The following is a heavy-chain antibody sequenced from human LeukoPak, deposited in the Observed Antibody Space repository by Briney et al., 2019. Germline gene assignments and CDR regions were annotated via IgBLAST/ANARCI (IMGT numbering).Heavy chain of an antibody. CDR2: IYYSGST. J-gene: IGHJ4*02. V-gene: IGHV4-39*07. CDR1: GGSISSSSYY. D-gene: IGHD2-2*01. CDR3: ARGAGPPVVPAAYFDY. Sequence: PSETLSLTCTVSGGSISSSSYYWGWIRQPPGKGLEWIGSIYYSGSTYHNPSLKSRVTISVDTSKNQFSLKLSSVTAADTAVYYCARGAGPPVVPAAYFDYWGQGTLVTVSS.